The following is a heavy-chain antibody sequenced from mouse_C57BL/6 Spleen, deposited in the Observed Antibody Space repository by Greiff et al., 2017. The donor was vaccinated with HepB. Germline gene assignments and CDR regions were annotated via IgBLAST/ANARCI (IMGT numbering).Heavy chain of an antibody. V-gene: IGHV1-18*01. J-gene: IGHJ4*01. CDR3: AREGYYEDYYAMDY. D-gene: IGHD2-4*01. Sequence: VQLQQSGPELVKPGASVKIPCKASGYTFTDYNMDWVKQSHGKSLEWIGDINPNNGGTIYNQKFKGKATLTVDKSSSTTYMELRSLTSEDTAVYYCAREGYYEDYYAMDYWGQGTSVTVSS. CDR1: GYTFTDYN. CDR2: INPNNGGT.